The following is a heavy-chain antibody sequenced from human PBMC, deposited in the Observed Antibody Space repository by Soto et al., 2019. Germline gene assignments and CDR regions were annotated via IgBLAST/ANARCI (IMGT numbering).Heavy chain of an antibody. CDR2: IYWDDDK. V-gene: IGHV2-5*02. CDR3: ARLTDLYIMFDF. J-gene: IGHJ4*02. Sequence: SGPTVVNPTPPLTLTCTFSGFSLSPSEVGVGWIRQPPGKALELLGIIYWDDDKRYSPLLNKRLTITKDTSKNQVVLTMTNMDSVDTGTYYWARLTDLYIMFDFWGQGTQVTVSS. D-gene: IGHD3-16*01. CDR1: GFSLSPSEVG.